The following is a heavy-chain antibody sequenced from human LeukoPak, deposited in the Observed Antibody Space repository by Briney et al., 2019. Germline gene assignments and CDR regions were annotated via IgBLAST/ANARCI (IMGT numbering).Heavy chain of an antibody. J-gene: IGHJ3*02. CDR3: ARRRRGYFNAFDM. Sequence: GGSLRLSYAASGFTFSSYGMSWVRQAPGKGLEWVSYISSSGSTIYYADSVKGRFTSSRDNAKNSLYLQMNSLRAEDTAVYYCARRRRGYFNAFDMWRPGTMVTVSS. V-gene: IGHV3-48*04. CDR1: GFTFSSYG. CDR2: ISSSGSTI. D-gene: IGHD3-22*01.